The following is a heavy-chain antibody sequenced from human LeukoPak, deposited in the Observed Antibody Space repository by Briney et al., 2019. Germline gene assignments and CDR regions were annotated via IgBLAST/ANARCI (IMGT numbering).Heavy chain of an antibody. D-gene: IGHD2-2*01. CDR2: IRGSGSST. J-gene: IGHJ4*02. Sequence: PGASLRLSCAASGFTFSSYALSWVRQAPGRGLEWVSAIRGSGSSTYYADSVKGRFTISRDNAKNSLYLQMNSLRAEDTAVYYCARVVPAAPFDYWGQGTLVTVSS. V-gene: IGHV3-23*01. CDR3: ARVVPAAPFDY. CDR1: GFTFSSYA.